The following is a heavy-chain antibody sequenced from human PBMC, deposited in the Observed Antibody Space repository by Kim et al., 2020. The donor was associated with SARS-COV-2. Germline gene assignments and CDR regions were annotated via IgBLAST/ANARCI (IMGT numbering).Heavy chain of an antibody. Sequence: GGSLRLSCAASGFTFSSYGMHWVRHAPGKGLEWVAVISYDGSNKYYADSVKGRFTISRDNSKNTLYLQMNSLRAEDTAVYYCAKDLASALARYDYVWGSYPRNYYYYGMDVWGQGTTVTVSS. J-gene: IGHJ6*02. CDR2: ISYDGSNK. CDR3: AKDLASALARYDYVWGSYPRNYYYYGMDV. D-gene: IGHD3-16*02. CDR1: GFTFSSYG. V-gene: IGHV3-30*18.